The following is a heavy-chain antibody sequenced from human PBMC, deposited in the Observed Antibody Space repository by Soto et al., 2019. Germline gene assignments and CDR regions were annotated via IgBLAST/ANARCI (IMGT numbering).Heavy chain of an antibody. V-gene: IGHV4-59*01. CDR1: GGSISSYY. D-gene: IGHD3-16*01. Sequence: TLSLTCTVAGGSISSYYWSWIRQPPGKGLEWIGYIYYSGSTNYNPSLKSRVTISVDTSKNQFSLKLSSVTAADTAVYYCARTNRYDYDGHPFDYWGQGTLVTVSS. CDR2: IYYSGST. CDR3: ARTNRYDYDGHPFDY. J-gene: IGHJ4*02.